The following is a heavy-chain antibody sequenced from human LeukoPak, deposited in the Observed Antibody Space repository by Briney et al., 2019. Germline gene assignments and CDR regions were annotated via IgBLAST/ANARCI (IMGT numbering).Heavy chain of an antibody. Sequence: SETLSLTCAVYGGSFSGYYWSWIRQPPGKGLEWIGEINHSGGTNYNPSLKSRVTISVDTSKNQFSLKLSSVTAADTAVYYCARGWRYCSSTSCYGNYYYYYMDVWGKGTTVTVSS. V-gene: IGHV4-34*01. D-gene: IGHD2-2*01. CDR3: ARGWRYCSSTSCYGNYYYYYMDV. J-gene: IGHJ6*03. CDR1: GGSFSGYY. CDR2: INHSGGT.